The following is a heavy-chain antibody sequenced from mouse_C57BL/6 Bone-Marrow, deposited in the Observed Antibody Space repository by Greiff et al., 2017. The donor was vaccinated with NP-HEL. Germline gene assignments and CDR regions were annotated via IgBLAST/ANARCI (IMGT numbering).Heavy chain of an antibody. D-gene: IGHD1-1*01. CDR1: GYTFTDYY. CDR3: ARYYGSSLHWYFDV. J-gene: IGHJ1*03. V-gene: IGHV1-26*01. Sequence: VQLQQSGPELVKPGASVKISCKASGYTFTDYYMNWVKQSHGKSLEWIGDINPNNGGTSYNQKFKGKATLTVDKSSSTAYMELRSLTSEDSAVYYCARYYGSSLHWYFDVWGTGTTVTVSS. CDR2: INPNNGGT.